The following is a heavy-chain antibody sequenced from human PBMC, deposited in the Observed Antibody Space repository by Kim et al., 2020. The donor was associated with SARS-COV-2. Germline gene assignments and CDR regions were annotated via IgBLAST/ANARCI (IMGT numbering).Heavy chain of an antibody. V-gene: IGHV3-23*01. Sequence: GGSLRLSCAASGFTFSSFAMTWVRQAPGKGLEWVSMLSDSGGDTFYAESVKGRFTISRDNSKNTLYLQMNSLRAEDTAVYYCAKKGIPARGKWNFDLWGRGTLVTVSS. J-gene: IGHJ2*01. D-gene: IGHD6-13*01. CDR2: LSDSGGDT. CDR3: AKKGIPARGKWNFDL. CDR1: GFTFSSFA.